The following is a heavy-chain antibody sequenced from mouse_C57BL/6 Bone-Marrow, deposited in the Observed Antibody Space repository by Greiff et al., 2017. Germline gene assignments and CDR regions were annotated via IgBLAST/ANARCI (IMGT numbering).Heavy chain of an antibody. D-gene: IGHD3-2*02. J-gene: IGHJ3*01. CDR3: ARQRDSSGWVAY. CDR1: GFTFSSYG. CDR2: ISSGGSYT. Sequence: EVKLMESGGDLVKPGGSLKLSCAASGFTFSSYGMSWVRQTPDKRLEWVATISSGGSYTYYPDSVKGRFTISRDNAKNTLYLQMSSLKSEDTAMYYCARQRDSSGWVAYWGQGTRVTVSA. V-gene: IGHV5-6*01.